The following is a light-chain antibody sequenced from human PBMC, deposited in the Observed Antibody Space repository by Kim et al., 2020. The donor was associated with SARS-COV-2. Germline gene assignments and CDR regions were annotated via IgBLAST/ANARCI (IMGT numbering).Light chain of an antibody. CDR2: VAS. J-gene: IGKJ2*01. Sequence: DIQMTQSPSSLSASVGDTVTITCRASQGLSKFLSWYQQIPGKAPKLLIYVASTLQSGVPSRFSGSGSGTDFTLTISSLQREDFAIYFCQQNHITPYTFGQGTKLEI. V-gene: IGKV1-39*01. CDR3: QQNHITPYT. CDR1: QGLSKF.